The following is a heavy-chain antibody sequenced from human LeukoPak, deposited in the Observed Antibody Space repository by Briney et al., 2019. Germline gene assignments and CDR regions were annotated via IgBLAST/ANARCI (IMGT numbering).Heavy chain of an antibody. J-gene: IGHJ3*02. V-gene: IGHV1-8*01. CDR2: MNPNSGNT. CDR3: AGGSSGWPYQDAFDI. D-gene: IGHD6-19*01. CDR1: GYTFTSYD. Sequence: GASVKVSCKASGYTFTSYDINWVRQATGQGLEWMGWMNPNSGNTGYAQRFQGRLTMTRNTSISAAYMELSSLRSEDTAVYYCAGGSSGWPYQDAFDIWGQGTMVTVSS.